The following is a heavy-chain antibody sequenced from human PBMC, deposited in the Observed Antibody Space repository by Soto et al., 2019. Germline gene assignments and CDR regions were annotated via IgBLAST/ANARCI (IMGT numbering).Heavy chain of an antibody. CDR1: GGSISSYY. V-gene: IGHV4-59*01. J-gene: IGHJ4*02. CDR3: AREAATRVFDY. D-gene: IGHD6-13*01. CDR2: IYYSGST. Sequence: SETQSLTCTVSGGSISSYYWSWIRQPPGKGLEWIGYIYYSGSTNYNPSLKSRVTISVDTSKNQFSLKLSSVTAADTAVYYCAREAATRVFDYWGQGTLVTVSS.